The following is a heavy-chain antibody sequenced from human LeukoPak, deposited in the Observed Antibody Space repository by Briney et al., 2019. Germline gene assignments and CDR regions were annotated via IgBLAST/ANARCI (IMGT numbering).Heavy chain of an antibody. D-gene: IGHD1-14*01. CDR1: GYTFTSYG. CDR2: INPNSGGT. CDR3: ARDLFTRKTLGNWDSRAFHI. J-gene: IGHJ3*02. V-gene: IGHV1-2*02. Sequence: ASVKVSCKASGYTFTSYGMNWVRQAPGQGLQWLGWINPNSGGTNYAQNFQGRVTVTRDTSTATAYMELRWLTSDDTAVYYCARDLFTRKTLGNWDSRAFHIWGQGTMVTVSS.